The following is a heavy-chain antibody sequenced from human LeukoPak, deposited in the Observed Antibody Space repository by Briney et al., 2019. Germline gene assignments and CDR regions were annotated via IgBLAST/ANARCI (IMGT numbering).Heavy chain of an antibody. Sequence: GRSLRLSCAASGFAFDDYAMHWVRQAPGKGLEWVSGISWNSGSKGYADSVKGRFTISRDNAKNSLYLQMNSLRAEDTALYYCAKDFAPSLRGFYGMDVWGQGTTVTVSS. V-gene: IGHV3-9*01. J-gene: IGHJ6*02. CDR3: AKDFAPSLRGFYGMDV. D-gene: IGHD3-10*01. CDR1: GFAFDDYA. CDR2: ISWNSGSK.